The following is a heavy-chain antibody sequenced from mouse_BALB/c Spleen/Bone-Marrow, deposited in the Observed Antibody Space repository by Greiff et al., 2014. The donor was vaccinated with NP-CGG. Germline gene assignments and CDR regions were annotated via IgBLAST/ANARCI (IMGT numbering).Heavy chain of an antibody. Sequence: EVQLQQSGAELVRSGASVKLSCTASGFNIKDYYMHWVKQRPEQGLEWIGWIDPENGDTEYAPKCQGKATMTADTSSNTAYLQLSSLTSEDTAVYYCNGNYYAMDYWGQGTSVTVSS. J-gene: IGHJ4*01. V-gene: IGHV14-4*02. CDR1: GFNIKDYY. D-gene: IGHD2-1*01. CDR3: NGNYYAMDY. CDR2: IDPENGDT.